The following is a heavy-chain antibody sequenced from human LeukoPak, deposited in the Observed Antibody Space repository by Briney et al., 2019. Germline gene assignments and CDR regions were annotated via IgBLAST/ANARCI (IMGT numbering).Heavy chain of an antibody. V-gene: IGHV3-21*01. CDR1: GVSFTTYN. CDR3: ARGDTPNSTNLMVY. J-gene: IGHJ4*02. Sequence: GGSLRLSCATSGVSFTTYNMNSVRQAPGKGLEWVSSISSSGSYTYYADSVKGRFTISRDNAKNSLYLQMNSLRAEDTALYYCARGDTPNSTNLMVYWGQGTLVTVSS. CDR2: ISSSGSYT. D-gene: IGHD2/OR15-2a*01.